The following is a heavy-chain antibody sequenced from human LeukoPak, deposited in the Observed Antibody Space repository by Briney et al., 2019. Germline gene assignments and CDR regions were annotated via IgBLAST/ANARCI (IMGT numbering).Heavy chain of an antibody. J-gene: IGHJ5*02. CDR2: IYYSGTT. CDR1: GGSISSGGYY. D-gene: IGHD3-10*01. CDR3: ANYGSGTYRFDP. Sequence: SEALSLTCTVSGGSISSGGYYWSWIRQHPGKGLEWIGYIYYSGTTYYNPSLKSRVTISVDTSKNQFSLMLSSVTAADTAVYYCANYGSGTYRFDPWGQGTLVTVSS. V-gene: IGHV4-31*03.